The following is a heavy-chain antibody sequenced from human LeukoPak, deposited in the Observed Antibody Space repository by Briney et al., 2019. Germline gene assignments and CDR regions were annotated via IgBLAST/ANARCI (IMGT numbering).Heavy chain of an antibody. D-gene: IGHD3-16*01. Sequence: GGSLRLSCAASGFTFSSYWMSWVRQAPGKGLEWVANIKQDGSEKYYVDSVKGRFTISRDNSKSTLYLQMDSLRAEDTAVYYCANGPMITFGGLTEREFDYWGQGTLVIVSS. CDR3: ANGPMITFGGLTEREFDY. J-gene: IGHJ4*02. V-gene: IGHV3-7*01. CDR1: GFTFSSYW. CDR2: IKQDGSEK.